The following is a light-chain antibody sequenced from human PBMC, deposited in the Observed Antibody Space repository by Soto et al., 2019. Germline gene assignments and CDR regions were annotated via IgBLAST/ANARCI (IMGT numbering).Light chain of an antibody. CDR2: AAS. Sequence: DLQLTQSPSSLSASVVDRITITCRASQSISRYLNWYQHKPGKAPKLLINAASSLERGVPSRFSGGGSGTDFTLNISSLQPDDFATYYCQQNYRATPWTFGQGTKVDIK. CDR3: QQNYRATPWT. J-gene: IGKJ1*01. CDR1: QSISRY. V-gene: IGKV1-39*01.